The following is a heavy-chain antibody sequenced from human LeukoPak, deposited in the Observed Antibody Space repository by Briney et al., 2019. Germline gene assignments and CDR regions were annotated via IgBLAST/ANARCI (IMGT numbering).Heavy chain of an antibody. D-gene: IGHD2-2*01. CDR2: INQDGGEK. CDR1: GFTFSSYW. J-gene: IGHJ4*02. Sequence: GGSLRLSCAASGFTFSSYWMSWVRQAPGKGLEWVANINQDGGEKYYVDSVKGRFTISRDNAKNSVYLQMNGLRAEDTAVYHCATGRSCTTCYLPDYWGQGTLVTVSS. V-gene: IGHV3-7*01. CDR3: ATGRSCTTCYLPDY.